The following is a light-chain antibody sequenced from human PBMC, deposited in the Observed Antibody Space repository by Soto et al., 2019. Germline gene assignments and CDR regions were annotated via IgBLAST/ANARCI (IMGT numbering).Light chain of an antibody. CDR3: QQLYTFPLT. J-gene: IGKJ5*01. V-gene: IGKV1-12*01. CDR2: AAS. Sequence: DIQMTQSPSSVSASVGDRVTITCRASQGISSWLAWYQQKPGRAPNLLIYAASSLQSGVPLRFSGSGSGTDFTLSISSLQPEDVATYYCQQLYTFPLTFGQGTRRRLN. CDR1: QGISSW.